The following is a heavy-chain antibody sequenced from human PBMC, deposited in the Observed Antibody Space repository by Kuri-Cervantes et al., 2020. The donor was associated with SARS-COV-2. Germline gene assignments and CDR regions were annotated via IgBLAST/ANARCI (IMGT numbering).Heavy chain of an antibody. D-gene: IGHD6-25*01. CDR1: GFTFSSYT. CDR3: AKAIAAAYGMDV. V-gene: IGHV3-23*01. CDR2: ISGSGGST. J-gene: IGHJ6*02. Sequence: GESLKISCAASGFTFSSYTMHWVRQAPGKGLEWVSAISGSGGSTYYADSVKGRFTISRDNSKNTLYLQMNSLRAEDTALYYCAKAIAAAYGMDVWGQGTTVTVSS.